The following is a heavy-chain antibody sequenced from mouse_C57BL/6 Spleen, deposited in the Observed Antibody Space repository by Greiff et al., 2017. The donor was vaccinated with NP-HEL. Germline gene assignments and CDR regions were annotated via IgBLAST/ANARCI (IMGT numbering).Heavy chain of an antibody. Sequence: QVQLQQPGAELVRPGSSVKLSCKASGYTFTSYWMDWVKQRPGQGLEWIGNIYPSDSETHYNQKFKDKATLTVDKSSSTAYMQLSSLTSEDSAVYYCARGVYYDYDRRFAYWGQGTLVTVSA. CDR3: ARGVYYDYDRRFAY. CDR1: GYTFTSYW. V-gene: IGHV1-61*01. D-gene: IGHD2-4*01. CDR2: IYPSDSET. J-gene: IGHJ3*01.